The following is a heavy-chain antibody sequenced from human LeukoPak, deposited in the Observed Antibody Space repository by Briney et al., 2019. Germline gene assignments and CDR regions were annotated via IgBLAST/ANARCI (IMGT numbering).Heavy chain of an antibody. Sequence: PSETLSLTCDVSGGSISSGGYSWSWIRQPPGKGLEWIGHIYYNGSTYYNPSLKSRVTISIDTSRNHFSLRLSSVTAADTAVYYCARGIAVAGTYFDYWGQGTLVTVSS. CDR2: IYYNGST. V-gene: IGHV4-30-4*07. D-gene: IGHD6-19*01. CDR1: GGSISSGGYS. CDR3: ARGIAVAGTYFDY. J-gene: IGHJ4*02.